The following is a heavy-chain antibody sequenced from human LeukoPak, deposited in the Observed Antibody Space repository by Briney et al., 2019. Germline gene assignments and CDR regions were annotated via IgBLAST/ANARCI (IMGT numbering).Heavy chain of an antibody. V-gene: IGHV3-48*03. Sequence: GGSLRLSCAASGFTVSSYEMNWVRQAPGKGLEWVSYISSSGSSIYYADSVKGRFTISRDNAKNSLYLQMNSLRAEDTAVYYCARVKYSRVVGAFDYWGQGTLVTVSS. CDR1: GFTVSSYE. D-gene: IGHD6-6*01. J-gene: IGHJ4*02. CDR2: ISSSGSSI. CDR3: ARVKYSRVVGAFDY.